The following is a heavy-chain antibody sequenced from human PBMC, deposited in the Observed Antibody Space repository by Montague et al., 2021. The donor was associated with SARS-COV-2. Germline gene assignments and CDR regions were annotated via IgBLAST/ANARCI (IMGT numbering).Heavy chain of an antibody. Sequence: VSPGASLSSDSLSWHWIRQSPSRGLEWLASTYYGSKWYNDSAPSVSGRATVKPDTSRNQFSLHLDSVTPEDTALYFCARKMDSSSDVWGKGTMVIVSS. D-gene: IGHD2-2*03. J-gene: IGHJ3*01. CDR3: ARKMDSSSDV. V-gene: IGHV6-1*01. CDR2: TYYGSKWYN. CDR1: GASLSSDSLS.